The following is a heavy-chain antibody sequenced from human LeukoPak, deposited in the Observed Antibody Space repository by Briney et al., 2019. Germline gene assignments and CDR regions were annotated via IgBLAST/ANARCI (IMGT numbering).Heavy chain of an antibody. CDR3: AKAPGWPAGRSGSLLY. CDR1: GGSFSGDY. CDR2: INHSGVT. D-gene: IGHD1-26*01. J-gene: IGHJ4*02. Sequence: SETLSLTCAVYGGSFSGDYWIWIRQTPEKGLEWIGKINHSGVTNYNPSFKSRVAISVDTSKNQFSLKLSSVTAADTAIYYCAKAPGWPAGRSGSLLYWGQGTLVTVSS. V-gene: IGHV4-34*01.